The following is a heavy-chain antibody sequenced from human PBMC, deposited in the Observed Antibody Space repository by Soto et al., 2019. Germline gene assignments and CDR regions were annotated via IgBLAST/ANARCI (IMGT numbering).Heavy chain of an antibody. CDR2: INPAGGST. Sequence: ASVKVSCKASGYTFTSYYMHWVRQAPGQGLEWMGIINPAGGSTNYAQKFQGRVTMTRDTSTSTVYMQLSSLRSEDKAVYYCARDIAYCGGDCYSAPHAFDIWGQGTMVTVSS. D-gene: IGHD2-21*02. CDR3: ARDIAYCGGDCYSAPHAFDI. J-gene: IGHJ3*02. V-gene: IGHV1-46*01. CDR1: GYTFTSYY.